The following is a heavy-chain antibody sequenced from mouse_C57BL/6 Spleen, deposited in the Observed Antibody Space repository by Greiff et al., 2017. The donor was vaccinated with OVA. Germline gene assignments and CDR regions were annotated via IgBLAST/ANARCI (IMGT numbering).Heavy chain of an antibody. CDR1: GYTFPIYG. V-gene: IGHV1-81*01. Sequence: VQLQQSGAELARPGASVKLSCKASGYTFPIYGISWVKQRTGQGLEWIGEIYPRSGNTYYNEKFKGKATLTADKSSSTAYMELRSLTSEDSSVYVCARLITNAMDYWGQGTPATVSS. CDR3: ARLITNAMDY. D-gene: IGHD1-3*01. J-gene: IGHJ4*01. CDR2: IYPRSGNT.